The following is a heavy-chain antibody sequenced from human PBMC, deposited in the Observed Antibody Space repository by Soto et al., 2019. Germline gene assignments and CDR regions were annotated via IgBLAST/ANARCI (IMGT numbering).Heavy chain of an antibody. CDR1: GGTFSSYA. V-gene: IGHV1-69*13. J-gene: IGHJ3*02. CDR3: ARDSTSGSYLAGAFDI. Sequence: GASVKVSCKASGGTFSSYAISWVRQAPGQGLEWMGGIIPIFGTPNYAQKFQGRLTISADEFSSTAYMELNILRSEDTAVYYCARDSTSGSYLAGAFDIWGQGTMVTVSS. CDR2: IIPIFGTP. D-gene: IGHD1-26*01.